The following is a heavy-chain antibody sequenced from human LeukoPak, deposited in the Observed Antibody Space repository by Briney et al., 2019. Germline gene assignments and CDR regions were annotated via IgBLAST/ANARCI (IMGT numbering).Heavy chain of an antibody. V-gene: IGHV4-59*01. D-gene: IGHD3-10*01. CDR1: GGSISSYY. J-gene: IGHJ4*02. CDR2: IYYSGST. Sequence: SETLSLPCTVSGGSISSYYWSWIRQPPGKGLEWIGYIYYSGSTNYNPSLKSRVTISVDTSRNQFSLKLSSVTAADTAVYYCGGSGSYNILAYWGQGTLVTVSS. CDR3: GGSGSYNILAY.